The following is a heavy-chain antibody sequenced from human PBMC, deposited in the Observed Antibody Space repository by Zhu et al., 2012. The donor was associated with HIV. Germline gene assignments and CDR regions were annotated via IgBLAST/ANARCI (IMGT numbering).Heavy chain of an antibody. V-gene: IGHV4-59*11. CDR3: ARWFYYDNTGAGYFDY. CDR2: IFYNGAT. CDR1: GGSINSHY. Sequence: QVQLQESGPGLVKPSETLSLTCTVSGGSINSHYWSWIRRPPGKGLEWIGYIFYNGATTYNPSLKSRVTISLDTARNQFSLKLSSVTAADTAVYSCARWFYYDNTGAGYFDYWGQGTLVTVFS. J-gene: IGHJ4*02. D-gene: IGHD3-22*01.